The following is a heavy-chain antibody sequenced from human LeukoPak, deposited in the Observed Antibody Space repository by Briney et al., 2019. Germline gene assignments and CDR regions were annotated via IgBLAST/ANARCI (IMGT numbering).Heavy chain of an antibody. V-gene: IGHV1-69*13. D-gene: IGHD3-10*01. CDR1: GGTFSSYA. CDR2: IIPIFGTA. CDR3: ATHYYGSGSYYSYYYYGMDV. Sequence: SVKVSCKASGGTFSSYAISWVRQAPGQGLEWMGGIIPIFGTANYAQKFQGRVTITADESTSTAYMELSSLRSEDTAAYYCATHYYGSGSYYSYYYYGMDVWGQGTTVTVSS. J-gene: IGHJ6*02.